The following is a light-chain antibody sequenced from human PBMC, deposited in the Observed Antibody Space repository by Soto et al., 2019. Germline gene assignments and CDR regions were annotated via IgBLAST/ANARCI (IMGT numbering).Light chain of an antibody. CDR3: QHYRPS. J-gene: IGKJ4*01. CDR2: GAS. V-gene: IGKV3-20*01. CDR1: QSVSSSY. Sequence: EIVLTQSPGTLSLSPGERATLTCRASQSVSSSYLAWYQQKAGQPPRLLIYGASSRATGIPDRFSGSGSVTDFTLTITRLEPEDFAVYYCQHYRPSFGGGTKVEIK.